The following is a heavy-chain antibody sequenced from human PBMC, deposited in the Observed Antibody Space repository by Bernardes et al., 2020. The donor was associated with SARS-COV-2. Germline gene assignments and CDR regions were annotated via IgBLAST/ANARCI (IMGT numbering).Heavy chain of an antibody. D-gene: IGHD4-17*01. J-gene: IGHJ4*01. Sequence: ASVKVSCKTSGSDFNNYGFTSYGFSWVRQAPGQGLEWMGWITAYNLNTDYAQNFRGRVTMTADTSTSTVYMELRSLRSDDTAMYYCVRVDDYGDYSFDHWGHGTLVSVSS. CDR2: ITAYNLNT. CDR3: VRVDDYGDYSFDH. V-gene: IGHV1-18*04. CDR1: GSDFNNYGFTSYG.